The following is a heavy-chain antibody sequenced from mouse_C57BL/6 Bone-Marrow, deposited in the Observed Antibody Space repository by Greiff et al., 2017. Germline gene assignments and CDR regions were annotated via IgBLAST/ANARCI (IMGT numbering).Heavy chain of an antibody. V-gene: IGHV1-63*01. CDR1: GYTFTNYW. Sequence: VQLVESGAELVRPGTSVKMSCKASGYTFTNYWIGWAKQRPGHGLEWIGDIYPGGGYTNYNEKFKGKATLTADKSSSTAYMQFSSLTSEDSAIYYCARSIDYYGKGFDYWGQGTTLTVSS. D-gene: IGHD1-1*01. CDR2: IYPGGGYT. CDR3: ARSIDYYGKGFDY. J-gene: IGHJ2*01.